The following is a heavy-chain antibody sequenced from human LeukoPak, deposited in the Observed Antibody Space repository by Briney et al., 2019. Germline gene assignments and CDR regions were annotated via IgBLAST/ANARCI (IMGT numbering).Heavy chain of an antibody. V-gene: IGHV1-69*05. CDR2: IIPIFGTA. Sequence: ASVKVSCKASGDTFSSYAISWVRQAPGQGLEWMGGIIPIFGTANYAQKFQVRVTITTDESTSTAYMELSSLRSEDTALYYCARDRAPHSSSWYGYFDYWGQGTLVTVSS. CDR1: GDTFSSYA. CDR3: ARDRAPHSSSWYGYFDY. D-gene: IGHD6-13*01. J-gene: IGHJ4*02.